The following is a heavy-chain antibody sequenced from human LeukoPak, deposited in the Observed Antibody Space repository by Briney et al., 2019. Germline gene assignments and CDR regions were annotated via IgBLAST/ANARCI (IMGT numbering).Heavy chain of an antibody. CDR3: ARGRKAVAFDY. CDR1: GGTFSSYA. V-gene: IGHV1-69*05. Sequence: SVKVSCKASGGTFSSYAISWVRQAPGQGLEWMGGIIPIFGTANYAQKFQGRVTITRDTSASTAYMELSSLRAEDTAVYYCARGRKAVAFDYWGQGTLVTVSS. J-gene: IGHJ4*02. CDR2: IIPIFGTA. D-gene: IGHD6-19*01.